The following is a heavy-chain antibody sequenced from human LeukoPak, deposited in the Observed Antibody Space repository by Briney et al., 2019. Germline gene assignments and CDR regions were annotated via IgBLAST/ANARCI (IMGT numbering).Heavy chain of an antibody. CDR1: GFTFSSYA. CDR3: AKLGGIAAAGTDY. D-gene: IGHD6-13*01. Sequence: GGSLRLSCAASGFTFSSYAMSWVRQAPGKGLEWVSAISGSGGSTYYADSVKGRFTISRDNSKNSLYLQMNSLRTEDTALYYCAKLGGIAAAGTDYWGQGTLVTVSS. V-gene: IGHV3-23*01. J-gene: IGHJ4*02. CDR2: ISGSGGST.